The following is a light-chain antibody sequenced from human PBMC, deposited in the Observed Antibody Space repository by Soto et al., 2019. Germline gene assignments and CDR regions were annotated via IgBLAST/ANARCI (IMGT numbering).Light chain of an antibody. Sequence: EMVMTQSPATLSVSPGERASLSCRAGQSVSSNLAWYQQKPGQAPRLLIYGASTRATVIPARFSGSGSGTEFTLTISSLQSEDFAVYYCQQRSNWPRGTFGGGTKVDIK. CDR2: GAS. CDR1: QSVSSN. V-gene: IGKV3-15*01. J-gene: IGKJ4*01. CDR3: QQRSNWPRGT.